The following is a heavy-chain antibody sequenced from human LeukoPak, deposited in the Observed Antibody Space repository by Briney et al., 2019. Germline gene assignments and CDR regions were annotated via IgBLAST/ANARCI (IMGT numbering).Heavy chain of an antibody. V-gene: IGHV4-59*08. J-gene: IGHJ4*02. CDR2: IYYSGST. CDR1: GGSISSYY. D-gene: IGHD2-8*02. Sequence: SETLSLTCTVSGGSISSYYWSWIRQPPGKGLEWIGYIYYSGSTNYNPSLKSRATISADTSKNQFSLRVGPVTAADTAVYYCARGYWFYFDYWGQGTLVTVSS. CDR3: ARGYWFYFDY.